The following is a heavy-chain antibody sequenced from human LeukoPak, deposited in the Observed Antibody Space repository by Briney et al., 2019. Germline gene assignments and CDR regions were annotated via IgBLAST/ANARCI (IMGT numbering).Heavy chain of an antibody. V-gene: IGHV4-39*07. CDR2: IYYSGST. CDR3: AREPIPDYDILTGLV. CDR1: GGSISSSSYY. J-gene: IGHJ4*02. Sequence: PSETLSLTCTVSGGSISSSSYYWGWIRQPPGKGLEWIGSIYYSGSTYYNPSLKSRVTISVDTSKNQFSLKLSSVTAADTAVYYCAREPIPDYDILTGLVWGQGTLVTVSS. D-gene: IGHD3-9*01.